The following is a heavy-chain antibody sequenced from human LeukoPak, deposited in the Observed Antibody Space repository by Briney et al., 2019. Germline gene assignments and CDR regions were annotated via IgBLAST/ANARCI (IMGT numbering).Heavy chain of an antibody. D-gene: IGHD3-9*01. J-gene: IGHJ4*02. V-gene: IGHV5-51*01. CDR1: GYSFTSYW. CDR2: IYPGDSDT. CDR3: ARRYYDILTGYSEYFDY. Sequence: GESLKISCKGSGYSFTSYWIDWVRQMPGKGLEWMGIIYPGDSDTRYSPSFQGQVTISADKSISTAYLQWSSLKASDTAMYYCARRYYDILTGYSEYFDYWGQGTLVTVSS.